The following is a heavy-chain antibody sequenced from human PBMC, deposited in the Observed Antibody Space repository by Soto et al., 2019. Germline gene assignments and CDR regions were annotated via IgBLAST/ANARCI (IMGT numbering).Heavy chain of an antibody. CDR1: GFTFSDHY. CDR2: TRNKANSYTT. J-gene: IGHJ4*02. D-gene: IGHD4-17*01. Sequence: TGGSLRLSCAASGFTFSDHYMDWVRQAPGKGLEWVGRTRNKANSYTTEYAASVKGRFTISRDDSKNSLYLQMNSLKTEDTAVYYCHRELMTTVPYFDYWAQRTLVTASS. V-gene: IGHV3-72*01. CDR3: HRELMTTVPYFDY.